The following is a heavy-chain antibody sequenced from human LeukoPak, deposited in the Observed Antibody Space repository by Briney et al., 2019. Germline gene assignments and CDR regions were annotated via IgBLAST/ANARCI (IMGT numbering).Heavy chain of an antibody. CDR1: GGSISSYY. Sequence: PSETLSLTWTVAGGSISSYYTSWVRQPPRRGRGWIWSIYYSGTTNYNPTLKSRVTISVDTSKNQFSLKLRFVTAADTAVYYCARRHRHIVVVTATRGNYFDYWGQGTLVTVSS. J-gene: IGHJ4*02. D-gene: IGHD2-21*02. V-gene: IGHV4-59*01. CDR3: ARRHRHIVVVTATRGNYFDY. CDR2: IYYSGTT.